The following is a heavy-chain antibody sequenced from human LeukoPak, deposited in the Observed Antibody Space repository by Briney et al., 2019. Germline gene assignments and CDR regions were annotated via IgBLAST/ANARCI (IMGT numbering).Heavy chain of an antibody. CDR1: GGSISSYY. D-gene: IGHD3-3*01. CDR3: ARASVLYDFWSGYAAFDY. CDR2: IYYSGST. J-gene: IGHJ4*02. V-gene: IGHV4-59*08. Sequence: SEPLSLTCTVSGGSISSYYWSWIRQPPGKGLEWIGYIYYSGSTYYNPSLKSRVTISVDTSKNQFSLKLSSVTAADTAVYYCARASVLYDFWSGYAAFDYWGQGTLVTVSS.